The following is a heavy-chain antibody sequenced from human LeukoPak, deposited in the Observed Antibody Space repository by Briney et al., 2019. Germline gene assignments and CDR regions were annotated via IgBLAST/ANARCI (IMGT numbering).Heavy chain of an antibody. Sequence: PGGSLRLSSTVSGFTVSSNSMSWVRQAPGKGLEWVSAISGSGGGTYYADSVKGRFTISRDNSKNTLYLQMNSLRAEDTAVYYCAKKIAVADYWGQGTLVTVSS. CDR3: AKKIAVADY. J-gene: IGHJ4*02. CDR1: GFTVSSNS. V-gene: IGHV3-23*01. CDR2: ISGSGGGT. D-gene: IGHD6-19*01.